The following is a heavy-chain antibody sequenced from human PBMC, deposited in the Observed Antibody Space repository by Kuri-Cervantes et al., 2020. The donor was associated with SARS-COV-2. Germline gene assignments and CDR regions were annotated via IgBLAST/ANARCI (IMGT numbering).Heavy chain of an antibody. J-gene: IGHJ4*02. Sequence: SVKVSCKASGYTFTSYAMHWVRQAPGQGLEWMGGIIPILGIANYAQKFQGRVTITADKSTSTAYMELSSLRSEDTAVYYCAREACSGGSCHLDYWGQGTLVTVSS. CDR1: GYTFTSYA. D-gene: IGHD2-15*01. CDR3: AREACSGGSCHLDY. V-gene: IGHV1-69*10. CDR2: IIPILGIA.